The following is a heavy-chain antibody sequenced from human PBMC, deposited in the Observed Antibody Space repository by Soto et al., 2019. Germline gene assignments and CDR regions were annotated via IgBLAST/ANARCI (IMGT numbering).Heavy chain of an antibody. V-gene: IGHV1-3*05. J-gene: IGHJ6*02. Sequence: QVQLVQSGAEEKKPGASVKVSCKASGYTFTSYAMHWVRQAPGQRLEWMGWINAGNGNTKYSQKFQGRVTITRDTSASTAYVELSSLRSEDTAVYYCAGSYCSGSSCYDYYYGRDVWGQGTTVTVSS. CDR2: INAGNGNT. CDR3: AGSYCSGSSCYDYYYGRDV. D-gene: IGHD2-15*01. CDR1: GYTFTSYA.